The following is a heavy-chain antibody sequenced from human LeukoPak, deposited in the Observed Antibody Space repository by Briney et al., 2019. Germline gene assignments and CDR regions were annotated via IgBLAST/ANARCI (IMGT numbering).Heavy chain of an antibody. CDR3: ARDRGPPLDNWFDP. Sequence: SQTLSLTCAISGDSVSSNSAAWNWLRQSPSRGLEWLGRTYYRSKWYNDYAVSVKSRITINPDTSKNPFSLQLNSVTPEDTAVYYCARDRGPPLDNWFDPWGQGTLVTVSS. V-gene: IGHV6-1*01. D-gene: IGHD2-15*01. CDR1: GDSVSSNSAA. CDR2: TYYRSKWYN. J-gene: IGHJ5*02.